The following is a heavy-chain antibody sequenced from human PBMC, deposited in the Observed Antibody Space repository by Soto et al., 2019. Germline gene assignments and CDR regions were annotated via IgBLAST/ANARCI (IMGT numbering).Heavy chain of an antibody. CDR2: INHSGST. CDR1: GGSFSGYY. J-gene: IGHJ6*02. V-gene: IGHV4-34*01. D-gene: IGHD1-26*01. CDR3: ARGRGGSYYYYYYGMDV. Sequence: QVQLQQWGAGLLKPSETLSLTCAVYGGSFSGYYWSWIRQPPRKGLEWIGEINHSGSTNYNPSLKSRVTISVDTSKNQFALKLSSVAAADTAVYYCARGRGGSYYYYYYGMDVWGQGTTVTVSS.